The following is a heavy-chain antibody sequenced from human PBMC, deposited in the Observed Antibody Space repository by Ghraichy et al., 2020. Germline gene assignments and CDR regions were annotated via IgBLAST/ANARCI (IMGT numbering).Heavy chain of an antibody. CDR1: GGSISTYY. D-gene: IGHD1-14*01. CDR3: ARGKEPYYYYGIDV. CDR2: IYYSGST. J-gene: IGHJ6*02. Sequence: SETLSLTCTVSGGSISTYYWSWIRQPPGKGLEWIGYIYYSGSTNYNPSLKSRVTISVDTSKNQFSLKLSSVTAADTAVYYCARGKEPYYYYGIDVWGQGTTVTVSS. V-gene: IGHV4-59*01.